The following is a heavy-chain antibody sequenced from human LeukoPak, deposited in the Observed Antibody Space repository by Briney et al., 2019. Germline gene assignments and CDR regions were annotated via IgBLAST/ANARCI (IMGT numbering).Heavy chain of an antibody. Sequence: GGSLRLSCAASGFTFSDYYMNWIRQAPGKGLEWISYISSSGSTISYADSVTGRFTVSRDNAKNSPYLQMNSLRAEDTAVYYCARSILPAANAIDYWGQGTLLTVSS. J-gene: IGHJ4*02. CDR3: ARSILPAANAIDY. CDR1: GFTFSDYY. V-gene: IGHV3-11*04. D-gene: IGHD2-2*01. CDR2: ISSSGSTI.